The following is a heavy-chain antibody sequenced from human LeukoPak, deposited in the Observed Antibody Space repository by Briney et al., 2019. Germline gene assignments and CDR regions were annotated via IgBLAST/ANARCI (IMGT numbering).Heavy chain of an antibody. J-gene: IGHJ4*02. CDR3: VRDRGTYRPIDY. CDR1: GITFSSFS. V-gene: IGHV3-21*05. Sequence: GGSLRLSCAASGITFSSFSFNWVRQAPGKGLEWVSYISGASDYIYYADSVKGRFTISRDNAQNSLYLQMNSLRAEDTAIYYCVRDRGTYRPIDYWGQGTLVTVSS. D-gene: IGHD1-26*01. CDR2: ISGASDYI.